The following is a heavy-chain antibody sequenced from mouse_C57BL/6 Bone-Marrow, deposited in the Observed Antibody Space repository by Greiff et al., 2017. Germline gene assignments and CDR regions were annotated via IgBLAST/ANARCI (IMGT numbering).Heavy chain of an antibody. J-gene: IGHJ3*01. D-gene: IGHD2-1*01. CDR1: GYTFTDYY. Sequence: VQLQQSGPVLVKPGASVKMSCKASGYTFTDYYMNWVKQSHGKSLEWIGVINPYNGGTSYNQKFKGKATLTVDKSSSTAYMELNSLTSEDSAVYDWARTRVYGNPAWWAYWGQGTLGTVSA. CDR3: ARTRVYGNPAWWAY. CDR2: INPYNGGT. V-gene: IGHV1-19*01.